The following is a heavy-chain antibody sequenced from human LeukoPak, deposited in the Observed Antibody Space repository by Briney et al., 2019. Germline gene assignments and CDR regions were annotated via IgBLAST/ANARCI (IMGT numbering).Heavy chain of an antibody. J-gene: IGHJ4*02. CDR2: IIPIFGTA. CDR3: ARVGPHRKMATTRYYFDY. Sequence: SVKVSCKASGGTFSSYAISWVRQAPGQGLEWMGGIIPIFGTANYAQKFQGRVTITADKSTSTAYMELSSLRSEDTAVYYCARVGPHRKMATTRYYFDYWGQGTLVTVSS. CDR1: GGTFSSYA. V-gene: IGHV1-69*06. D-gene: IGHD5-24*01.